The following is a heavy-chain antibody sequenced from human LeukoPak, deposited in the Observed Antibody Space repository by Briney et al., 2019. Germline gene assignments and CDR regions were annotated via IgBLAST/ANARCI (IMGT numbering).Heavy chain of an antibody. Sequence: GGSLRLSCAASGFTFSSYAMHWVRQAPGKGLEWLAIISYDGSNKYYADSVKGRFTISRDNSKNTLYLQMNSLRAEDTAVYYCAYGSGSYYNPPAGWGQGILVTVSS. CDR2: ISYDGSNK. J-gene: IGHJ4*02. CDR1: GFTFSSYA. CDR3: AYGSGSYYNPPAG. D-gene: IGHD3-10*01. V-gene: IGHV3-30-3*01.